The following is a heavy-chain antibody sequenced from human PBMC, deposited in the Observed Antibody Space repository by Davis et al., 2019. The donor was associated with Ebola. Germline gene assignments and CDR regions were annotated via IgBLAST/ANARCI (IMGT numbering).Heavy chain of an antibody. CDR3: ARDGGPPDSYGYYYYYGMDV. J-gene: IGHJ6*02. D-gene: IGHD5-18*01. CDR1: GFTFSNYD. CDR2: IGTAVDT. V-gene: IGHV3-13*01. Sequence: PGGSLRLSCAASGFTFSNYDMHWVRQATGNGLEWVSAIGTAVDTYYPGSVKGRFTISRENAKNSLYLQMDSLRAEDTAVYYCARDGGPPDSYGYYYYYGMDVWGQGTTVTVSS.